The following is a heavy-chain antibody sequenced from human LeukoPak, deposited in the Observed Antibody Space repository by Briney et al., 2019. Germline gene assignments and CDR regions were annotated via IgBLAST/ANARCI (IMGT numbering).Heavy chain of an antibody. CDR3: ARGRGYYYDSSGPNYFDY. V-gene: IGHV3-23*01. Sequence: GGSLRLSCAASGFTFSSYAMSWVRQAPGKGLEWVSAISGSGGSTYYADSVKGRFTISRDNSKNTLYLQMNSLRAEDTAVYYCARGRGYYYDSSGPNYFDYWGQGTLVTVSS. CDR2: ISGSGGST. J-gene: IGHJ4*02. CDR1: GFTFSSYA. D-gene: IGHD3-22*01.